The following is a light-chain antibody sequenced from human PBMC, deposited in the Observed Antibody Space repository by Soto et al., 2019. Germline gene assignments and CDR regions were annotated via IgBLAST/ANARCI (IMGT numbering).Light chain of an antibody. Sequence: DIQMTQSPSTLSASVGYRVTITCRASQDINKWFAWYQQKPGTAPKLLISKASILESGVPSRFSGSGSGTDYTLIISSLQPDDFATYFCQQYNSYSWSFGQGTKVDIK. V-gene: IGKV1-5*03. CDR1: QDINKW. CDR3: QQYNSYSWS. CDR2: KAS. J-gene: IGKJ1*01.